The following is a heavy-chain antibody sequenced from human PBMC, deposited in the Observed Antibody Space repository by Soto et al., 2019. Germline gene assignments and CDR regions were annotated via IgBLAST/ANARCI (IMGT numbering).Heavy chain of an antibody. V-gene: IGHV3-15*01. D-gene: IGHD3-22*01. CDR2: IKSKTDGGTT. Sequence: GGSLRLSCAASGFTFSYAWMAWVRQAPGKGLEWVGRIKSKTDGGTTDYAAPVKGRFTISRDDSKNTLYLQMNSLKTEDTAVYYCTTDPFGLYYYDSSGYPTPMDYWGQGTLVTVSS. J-gene: IGHJ4*02. CDR1: GFTFSYAW. CDR3: TTDPFGLYYYDSSGYPTPMDY.